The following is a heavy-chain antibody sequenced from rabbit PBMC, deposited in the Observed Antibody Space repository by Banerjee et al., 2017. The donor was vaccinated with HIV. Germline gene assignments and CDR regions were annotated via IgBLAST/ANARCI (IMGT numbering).Heavy chain of an antibody. V-gene: IGHV1S40*01. Sequence: QSLEESGGDLVKPGASLTLTCTASGFDLSSSYYMCWVRQAPGRGLELIACIYTGSGHIYYASWAKGRFTISKTSSTTVTLQMTSLTAADTATYFCARDQYSYGDAGAEFSLWGQGTLVTVS. CDR1: GFDLSSSYY. CDR2: IYTGSGHI. D-gene: IGHD6-1*01. CDR3: ARDQYSYGDAGAEFSL. J-gene: IGHJ4*01.